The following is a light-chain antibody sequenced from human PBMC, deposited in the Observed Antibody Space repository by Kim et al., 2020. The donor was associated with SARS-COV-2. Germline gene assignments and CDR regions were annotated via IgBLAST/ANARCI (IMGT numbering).Light chain of an antibody. CDR2: DVD. J-gene: IGLJ3*02. V-gene: IGLV2-14*03. CDR1: NADIGAFDY. Sequence: GRSITSSCTGTNADIGAFDYVSWYQQLPDKVPKLIIYDVDKRPSGISVRFSGSKSGNTASLTVSGLQPEDEADYYCASHTTDNTWVFGGGTKVTVL. CDR3: ASHTTDNTWV.